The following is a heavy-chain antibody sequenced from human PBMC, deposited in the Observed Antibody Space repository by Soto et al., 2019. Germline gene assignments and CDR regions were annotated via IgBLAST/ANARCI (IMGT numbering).Heavy chain of an antibody. J-gene: IGHJ4*02. D-gene: IGHD5-12*01. CDR2: IKDGGRT. CDR1: GGSLSGYY. Sequence: QVQLQQWGAGLLKPSETLSLNCAVNGGSLSGYYWSWIRQPPGKGLEWIGEIKDGGRTNYSPSLKSRAAISSDTSNNQFSLRLDSVAAADTGVYYCARGQEGVVATHWDQGTLVTVGS. V-gene: IGHV4-34*01. CDR3: ARGQEGVVATH.